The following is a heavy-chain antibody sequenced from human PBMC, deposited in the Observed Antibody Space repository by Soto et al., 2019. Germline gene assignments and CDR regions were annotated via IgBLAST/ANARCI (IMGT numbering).Heavy chain of an antibody. CDR2: IRSKAKAYAT. Sequence: PGGSLRLSCTASGFTFSASAMHWVRQASGKGLEWIGRIRSKAKAYATSYAASVEGRFNISRDDSKNTAYLQMSSLKTEDTALYYCTRYYNDTSGYFDYWGQGILVTVSS. CDR3: TRYYNDTSGYFDY. J-gene: IGHJ4*02. V-gene: IGHV3-73*01. CDR1: GFTFSASA. D-gene: IGHD3-22*01.